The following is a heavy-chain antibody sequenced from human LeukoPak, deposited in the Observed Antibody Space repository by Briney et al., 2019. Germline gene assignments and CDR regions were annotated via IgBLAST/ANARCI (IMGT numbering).Heavy chain of an antibody. CDR3: ARLPYISAEFFQH. CDR2: INPNSGGT. V-gene: IGHV1-2*02. D-gene: IGHD3-9*01. Sequence: ASVKVSCKASGYTFTGYYMHWVRQAPGQGLEWMGWINPNSGGTNYAQKFQGRVTMTRDTSISTAYMELSRLRSDDTAVYYCARLPYISAEFFQHWGQGTLVTVSS. J-gene: IGHJ1*01. CDR1: GYTFTGYY.